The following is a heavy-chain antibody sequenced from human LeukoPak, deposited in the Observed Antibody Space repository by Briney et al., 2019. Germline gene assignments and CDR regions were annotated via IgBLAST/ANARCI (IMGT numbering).Heavy chain of an antibody. CDR2: IYYSGST. CDR1: GGSISSGDYY. V-gene: IGHV4-30-4*01. J-gene: IGHJ6*02. Sequence: PSETLSLTCTVSGGSISSGDYYWSWIRQPPGKGLEWIGYIYYSGSTYYNPSLKSRVTISVDTSKNQFSLKLSSVTATDTAVYYCARANLEYYYYGMDVWGQGTTVTVSS. CDR3: ARANLEYYYYGMDV. D-gene: IGHD1-1*01.